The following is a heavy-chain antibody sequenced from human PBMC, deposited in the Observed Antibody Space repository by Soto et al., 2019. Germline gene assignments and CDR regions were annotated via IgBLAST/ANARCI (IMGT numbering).Heavy chain of an antibody. CDR1: GFTFSSYA. CDR2: ISGSGGST. D-gene: IGHD5-12*01. CDR3: AKTTEMATMADAFDI. V-gene: IGHV3-23*01. J-gene: IGHJ3*02. Sequence: EVQLLESGGGLVQPGGSLRLSCAASGFTFSSYAMSWVRQAPGKGLEWVSAISGSGGSTYYADSVKGRFTISRDNSKNTRNLQMNSLRAEDTAVYYCAKTTEMATMADAFDIWGQGTMVTVSS.